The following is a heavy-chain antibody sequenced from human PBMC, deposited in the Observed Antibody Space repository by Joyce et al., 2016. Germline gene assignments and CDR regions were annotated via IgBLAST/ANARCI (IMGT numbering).Heavy chain of an antibody. D-gene: IGHD3-16*01. V-gene: IGHV3-21*01. CDR2: MSATSDYI. J-gene: IGHJ6*02. CDR3: ARGGISYYYAMDV. Sequence: HLVESGGGVVKAGGSLRLSCEASGSPFSSSSMSWFRQAPGKGLEWVAAMSATSDYIVRADTERGGFTVSRDNAEKTRYLQMNSLRAEDSAVFYCARGGISYYYAMDVWGQGTTVTVSS. CDR1: GSPFSSSS.